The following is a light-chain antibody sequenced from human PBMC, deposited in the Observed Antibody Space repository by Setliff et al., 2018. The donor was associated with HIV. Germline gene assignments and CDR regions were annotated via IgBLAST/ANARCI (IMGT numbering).Light chain of an antibody. Sequence: QSALAQPPSVSGAPGQRVTISCTGSSSNIGAGYDVHWYQHLPGTAPKLLIYDNENRPSGVPDRFSGSQSGTAASLAITGLQAEDEADYYCQSYDRSLSGVGFGGGTK. CDR2: DNE. V-gene: IGLV1-40*01. J-gene: IGLJ2*01. CDR3: QSYDRSLSGVG. CDR1: SSNIGAGYD.